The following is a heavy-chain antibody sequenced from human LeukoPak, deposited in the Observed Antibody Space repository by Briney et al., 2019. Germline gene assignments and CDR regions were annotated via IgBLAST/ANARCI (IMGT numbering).Heavy chain of an antibody. CDR2: IYTSGST. D-gene: IGHD3-22*01. V-gene: IGHV4-61*02. Sequence: SQTLSLTCTVSGGSISSGSYYWSWIRQPAGKGLEWIGRIYTSGSTNYNPSLKSRVTISVDTSKNQFSLKLSSVTAADTAVYYCARSNYYDTSGWAFDIWGQGTTVTVSS. CDR3: ARSNYYDTSGWAFDI. CDR1: GGSISSGSYY. J-gene: IGHJ3*02.